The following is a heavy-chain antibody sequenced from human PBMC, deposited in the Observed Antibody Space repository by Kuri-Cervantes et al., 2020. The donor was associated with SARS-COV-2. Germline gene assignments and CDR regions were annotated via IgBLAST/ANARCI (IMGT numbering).Heavy chain of an antibody. V-gene: IGHV2-5*02. CDR1: GFTLTTSGVG. CDR2: IYWADDK. Sequence: SGPTLVKPTQTLTLTCTFSGFTLTTSGVGVGWIRQPPVKALECLAVIYWADDKRYRPSLRSRLSITKDTSKNQVVLTMTNMDPVDTATYYCAHVYTSSWYVDYRGQGTLVTVSS. CDR3: AHVYTSSWYVDY. D-gene: IGHD6-13*01. J-gene: IGHJ4*02.